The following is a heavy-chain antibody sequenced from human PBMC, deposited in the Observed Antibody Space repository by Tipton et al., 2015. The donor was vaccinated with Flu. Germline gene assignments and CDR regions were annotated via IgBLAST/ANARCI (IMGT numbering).Heavy chain of an antibody. V-gene: IGHV3-33*01. CDR1: GFTFSNYG. CDR2: IWNDGSNK. CDR3: ARDRDGYNKNYFDY. Sequence: SLRLSCAASGFTFSNYGMHWVRQAPGKGLEWVAFIWNDGSNKYYADSVKGRFTISRDQSKNTLYLQMSGLSPDDTALYYCARDRDGYNKNYFDYWGQGTLLTPSS. D-gene: IGHD5-24*01. J-gene: IGHJ4*02.